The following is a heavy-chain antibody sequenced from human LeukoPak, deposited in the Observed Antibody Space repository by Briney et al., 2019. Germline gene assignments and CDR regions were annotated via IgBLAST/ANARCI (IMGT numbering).Heavy chain of an antibody. V-gene: IGHV1-58*02. D-gene: IGHD5-12*01. Sequence: SVKVSCKASGFTFTRSAMQWVRQARGQGLEWIGWIAVGSGNTNYAQKFQERVTITRDMSTSTAYMDLSSLRSEDTAVYYCAAARGATIELLDYWGQGTLVTVSS. CDR1: GFTFTRSA. CDR2: IAVGSGNT. CDR3: AAARGATIELLDY. J-gene: IGHJ4*02.